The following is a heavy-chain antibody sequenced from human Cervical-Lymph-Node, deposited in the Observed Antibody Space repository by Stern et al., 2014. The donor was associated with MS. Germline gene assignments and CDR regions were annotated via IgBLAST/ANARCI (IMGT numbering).Heavy chain of an antibody. V-gene: IGHV1-18*04. D-gene: IGHD3-22*01. CDR2: ISAYNGNT. CDR3: AREVSINYYDSSGYDY. Sequence: VQLVESGAEVKKPGASVKVSCKASGYTFTSYGISWVRQAPGQGLEWMGWISAYNGNTNYAQKLQGRVTMTTDTSTSTAYMELRSLRSDDTAVYYCAREVSINYYDSSGYDYWGQGTLVIVSS. J-gene: IGHJ4*02. CDR1: GYTFTSYG.